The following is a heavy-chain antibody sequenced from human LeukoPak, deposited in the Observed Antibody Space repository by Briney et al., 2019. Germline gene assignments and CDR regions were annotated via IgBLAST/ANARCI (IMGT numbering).Heavy chain of an antibody. CDR1: GFNFRDYA. D-gene: IGHD6-13*01. Sequence: GGSLKLSCAASGFNFRDYAMHWVRQAPGKGPEWLAVIWYDGSNKYYGDSVKGRFAISRDNSKNTLFLQMSSLRAEDTAVYYCATDRSGSWTVDYWGQGTLVTVSS. V-gene: IGHV3-30*09. CDR3: ATDRSGSWTVDY. J-gene: IGHJ4*02. CDR2: IWYDGSNK.